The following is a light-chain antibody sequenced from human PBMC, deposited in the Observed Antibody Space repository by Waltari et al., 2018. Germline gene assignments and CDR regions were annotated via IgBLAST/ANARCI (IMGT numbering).Light chain of an antibody. CDR2: TSS. J-gene: IGKJ1*01. CDR3: QQANSFPWT. V-gene: IGKV1-12*01. CDR1: QGLSNW. Sequence: DVHMTQSPSSVSASVGDRVTISCRASQGLSNWLAWYQQKPGRAPKLLIHTSSILQSGVPSSFSGSGSVTDFTLTISSLQPEDVATYYCQQANSFPWTFGQGTRVDIK.